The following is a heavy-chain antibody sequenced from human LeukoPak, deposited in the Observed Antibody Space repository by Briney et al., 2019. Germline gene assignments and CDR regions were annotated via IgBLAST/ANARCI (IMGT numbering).Heavy chain of an antibody. V-gene: IGHV1-18*01. CDR3: ARDNGDYWTSGDY. CDR2: ISAYNGNT. D-gene: IGHD4-17*01. Sequence: ASVKVSCKASGYTFTSYGISWVRQAPGQGLEWMGWISAYNGNTNYAQKFQGRVTMTRDTSISTAYMELSRLRSDDTAVYYCARDNGDYWTSGDYWGQGTLVTVSS. J-gene: IGHJ4*02. CDR1: GYTFTSYG.